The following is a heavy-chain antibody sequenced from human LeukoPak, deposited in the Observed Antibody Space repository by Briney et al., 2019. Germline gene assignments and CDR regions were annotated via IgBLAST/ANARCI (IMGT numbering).Heavy chain of an antibody. J-gene: IGHJ4*02. CDR2: TRSKAYGGTT. D-gene: IGHD3-22*01. CDR3: TRDLDYYDSSGYYYADY. CDR1: GFTVSSNY. V-gene: IGHV3-49*04. Sequence: GGSLRLSCAASGFTVSSNYMSWVRQAPGKGLEWVGFTRSKAYGGTTEYAASVKGRFTISRDDSKSIAYLQMNSLKTEDTAVYYCTRDLDYYDSSGYYYADYWGQGTLVTVSS.